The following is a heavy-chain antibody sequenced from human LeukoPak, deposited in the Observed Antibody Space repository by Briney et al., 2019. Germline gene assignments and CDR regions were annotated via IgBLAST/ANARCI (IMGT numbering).Heavy chain of an antibody. CDR1: GFTFSSYG. V-gene: IGHV3-30*18. CDR2: ISYDGSNK. Sequence: GRSLRLSCAASGFTFSSYGMHWVRQAPGKGLEGVAVISYDGSNKYYADSVKGRFTISRDNSKNTLYLQMNSLRAEDTAVYYCAKESYRGYPFDYWGQGTLVTVSS. D-gene: IGHD6-25*01. J-gene: IGHJ4*02. CDR3: AKESYRGYPFDY.